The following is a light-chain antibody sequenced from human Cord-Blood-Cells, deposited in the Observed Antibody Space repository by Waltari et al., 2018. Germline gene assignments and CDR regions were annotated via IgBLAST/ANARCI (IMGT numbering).Light chain of an antibody. V-gene: IGLV2-8*01. CDR3: SSYAGSNNLV. CDR2: EVS. J-gene: IGLJ3*02. CDR1: SSDVGGYNY. Sequence: QSALTQPPSASGSPGQSVPISCTGTSSDVGGYNYVSWDQQHPGKAPKLIVYEVSKRPSGVPDRFSGSKSGNTASLTVSGLQAEDEADEYCSSYAGSNNLVFGGGTKLTVL.